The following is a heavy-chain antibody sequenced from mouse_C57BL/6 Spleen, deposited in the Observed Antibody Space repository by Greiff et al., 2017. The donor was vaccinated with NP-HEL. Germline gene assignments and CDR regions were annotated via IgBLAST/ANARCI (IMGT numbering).Heavy chain of an antibody. CDR3: ARSTAQAGYYYAMDY. CDR1: GYTFTSYG. J-gene: IGHJ4*01. D-gene: IGHD3-2*02. Sequence: VQLQESGAELATPGASVKLSCKASGYTFTSYGISWVKQRTGQGLEWIGEIYPRSGNTYYNEKFKGKATLTADKSSSTAYMELRSLTSEDSAVYFCARSTAQAGYYYAMDYWGQGTSVTVSS. CDR2: IYPRSGNT. V-gene: IGHV1-81*01.